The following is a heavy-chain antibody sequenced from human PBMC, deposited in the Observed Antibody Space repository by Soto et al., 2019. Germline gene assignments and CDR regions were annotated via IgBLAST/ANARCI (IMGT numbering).Heavy chain of an antibody. CDR3: ARKGDWFGELLGSLYYYYYGMDV. J-gene: IGHJ6*02. Sequence: GASVKVSCKASGYTFTSYGISWVRQAPGQGLEWMGWISAYNGNTNYAQNLQGRVTMTTDTSTSTAYMELRSLRSDDTAVYYCARKGDWFGELLGSLYYYYYGMDVWGQGTTVTVSS. CDR1: GYTFTSYG. D-gene: IGHD3-10*01. V-gene: IGHV1-18*01. CDR2: ISAYNGNT.